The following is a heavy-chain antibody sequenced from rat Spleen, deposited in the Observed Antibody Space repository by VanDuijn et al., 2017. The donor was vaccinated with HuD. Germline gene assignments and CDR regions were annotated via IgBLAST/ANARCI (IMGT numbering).Heavy chain of an antibody. J-gene: IGHJ1*01. V-gene: IGHV5-19*01. CDR3: ATSPYYWYFDF. Sequence: EVQLVESGGGLVRPGGSLKLSCSVSGFTFSNYGMHWIRQAPTKGLEWVASISPRGGSTYYRDSVKGRFTVSRDIAKNTLYLQMDSLRSEDTATYYCATSPYYWYFDFWGPGTMVTVSS. CDR1: GFTFSNYG. CDR2: ISPRGGST.